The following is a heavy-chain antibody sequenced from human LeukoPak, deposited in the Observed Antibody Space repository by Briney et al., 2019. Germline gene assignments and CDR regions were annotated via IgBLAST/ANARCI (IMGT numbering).Heavy chain of an antibody. CDR3: ASRVYSYGHYFDY. J-gene: IGHJ4*02. Sequence: SETLSLTCAVSGYSISSGYYWGWIRQPPGKGLEWIGSIYHSGSTYYNPSLKSRVTISVDTSKNQFSLKLSSVTAADTAVYYCASRVYSYGHYFDYWGQGTLVTVSS. V-gene: IGHV4-38-2*01. CDR2: IYHSGST. D-gene: IGHD5-18*01. CDR1: GYSISSGYY.